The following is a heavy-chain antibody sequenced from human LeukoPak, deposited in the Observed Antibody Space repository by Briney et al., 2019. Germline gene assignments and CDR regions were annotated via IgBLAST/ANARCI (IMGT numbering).Heavy chain of an antibody. J-gene: IGHJ5*02. CDR2: TYYRSKWYI. CDR1: GDSVSINSAG. V-gene: IGHV6-1*01. Sequence: SQTLSLTLAISGDSVSINSAGWNWIRQSPSRGLEWLGRTYYRSKWYIDYGVTVKSRIIINPDTSKNQFSLQLHSVTPEYTAVYYCARDPWLDPWGQGTLVTVSS. CDR3: ARDPWLDP.